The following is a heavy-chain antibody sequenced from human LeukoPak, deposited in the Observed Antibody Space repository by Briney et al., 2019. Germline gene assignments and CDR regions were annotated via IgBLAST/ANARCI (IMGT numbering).Heavy chain of an antibody. J-gene: IGHJ3*02. Sequence: KGGESLKISCKGSGYSFTSYWIGWVRQMPGKGLEWMGIIYPGDSDTRYSPSFQGQVTISADKSISTAYLQWSSLKASDTAMYYCARGPPYSYSSSSLTFDIWGQGTMVTVSS. CDR3: ARGPPYSYSSSSLTFDI. V-gene: IGHV5-51*01. CDR2: IYPGDSDT. D-gene: IGHD6-6*01. CDR1: GYSFTSYW.